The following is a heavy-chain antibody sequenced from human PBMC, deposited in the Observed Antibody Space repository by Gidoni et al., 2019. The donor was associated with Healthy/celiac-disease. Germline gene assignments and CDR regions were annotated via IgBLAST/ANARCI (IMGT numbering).Heavy chain of an antibody. D-gene: IGHD1-7*01. J-gene: IGHJ6*02. CDR3: ARGPPHGLELLQVPLYYYGMDV. CDR1: GCTFSSYG. CDR2: IWYVCSNK. V-gene: IGHV3-33*01. Sequence: QGQLVESGGGVVQPGRSMRLSWAASGCTFSSYGMNWVSQAPGRGLEWVAVIWYVCSNKYYADSVKGRFPISRDNSKNPLYLQMNRLRAEDTAVYYCARGPPHGLELLQVPLYYYGMDVWGQGTTVTVSS.